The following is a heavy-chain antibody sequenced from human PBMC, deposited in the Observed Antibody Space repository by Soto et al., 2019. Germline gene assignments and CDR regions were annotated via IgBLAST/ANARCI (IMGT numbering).Heavy chain of an antibody. CDR1: GGSFSGYY. Sequence: PSETLSLTCAVYGGSFSGYYWSWIRQPPGKGLEWIGEINHSGSTNYNPSLKSRVTISVDTSKNQFSLKLSSVTAADTAVYYCARKIVVVPAAIGYYYYGMGVWGQGTTVTVSS. D-gene: IGHD2-2*01. CDR3: ARKIVVVPAAIGYYYYGMGV. V-gene: IGHV4-34*01. CDR2: INHSGST. J-gene: IGHJ6*02.